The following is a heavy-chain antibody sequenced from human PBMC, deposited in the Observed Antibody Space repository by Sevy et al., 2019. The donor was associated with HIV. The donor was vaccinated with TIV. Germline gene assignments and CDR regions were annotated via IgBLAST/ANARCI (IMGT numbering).Heavy chain of an antibody. CDR2: ISYDGGDK. CDR1: GFTFRSHG. CDR3: VKDLGGGVATGVAGYYGMDV. D-gene: IGHD6-13*01. V-gene: IGHV3-30*18. J-gene: IGHJ6*02. Sequence: GGSLRLSCAASGFTFRSHGMHWVRQAPGKGLEWVAVISYDGGDKYYADSVKGRFTISRDNSKNTLYLQMNSLRAEDTAVYYCVKDLGGGVATGVAGYYGMDVWGQGTTVTVSS.